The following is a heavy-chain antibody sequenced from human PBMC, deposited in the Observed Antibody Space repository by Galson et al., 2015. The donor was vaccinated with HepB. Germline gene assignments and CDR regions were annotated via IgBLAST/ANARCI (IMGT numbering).Heavy chain of an antibody. CDR3: ARDLYSSSPG. Sequence: FLRLSCAASGFTVSNNYMSWVRQAPGKGLEWVSVIYSGGSTYYADSVKGRFTISRDNSKNTLYLQMNSLRAEDTAVYYCARDLYSSSPGWGQGTLVTVSS. D-gene: IGHD6-13*01. CDR1: GFTVSNNY. J-gene: IGHJ4*02. CDR2: IYSGGST. V-gene: IGHV3-66*01.